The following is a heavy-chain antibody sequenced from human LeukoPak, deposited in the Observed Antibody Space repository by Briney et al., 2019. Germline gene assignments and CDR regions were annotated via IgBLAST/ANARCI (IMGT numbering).Heavy chain of an antibody. CDR1: GFTFSSCA. Sequence: PGRCLRLSCAASGFTFSSCAMHWVRQAPGKGLEWVATISYDGSNKYYADSVKGRFTISRDNSRNTLYLQMNSLRDEDTAVYYCAKGVAIYESSSGYFDYWGQGTLVTVSS. D-gene: IGHD3-22*01. V-gene: IGHV3-30*04. CDR2: ISYDGSNK. J-gene: IGHJ4*02. CDR3: AKGVAIYESSSGYFDY.